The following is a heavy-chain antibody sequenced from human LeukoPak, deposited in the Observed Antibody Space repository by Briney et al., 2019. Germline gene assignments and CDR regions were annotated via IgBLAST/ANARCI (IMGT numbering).Heavy chain of an antibody. D-gene: IGHD3-10*01. CDR3: ASVHYGD. J-gene: IGHJ4*02. V-gene: IGHV1-2*02. Sequence: ASVKVSCTASGYTFTGYNMHWVRQAPGQGLEWMGLINPNSGGTNYAQKFQGRVTMTRDTSINTAYVELSKLTSDDTAVYYCASVHYGDWGQGTLDTVSS. CDR1: GYTFTGYN. CDR2: INPNSGGT.